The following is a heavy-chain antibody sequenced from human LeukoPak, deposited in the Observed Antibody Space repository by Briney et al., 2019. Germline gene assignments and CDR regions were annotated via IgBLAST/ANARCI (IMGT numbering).Heavy chain of an antibody. V-gene: IGHV1-46*01. CDR1: GYTFRNYY. CDR2: INPSSDKT. Sequence: GASVKVSCKAFGYTFRNYYMHWVRQAPGQGLEWMGIINPSSDKTNYAQKFQGRVTMTRNTSISTAYMELSSLRSEDTAVYYCARDGSGAVAAANDYWGQGTLVTVSS. J-gene: IGHJ4*02. CDR3: ARDGSGAVAAANDY. D-gene: IGHD6-13*01.